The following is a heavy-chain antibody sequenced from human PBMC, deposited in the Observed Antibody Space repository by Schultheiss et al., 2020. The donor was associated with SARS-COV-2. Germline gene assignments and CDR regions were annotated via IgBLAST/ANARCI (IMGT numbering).Heavy chain of an antibody. Sequence: SVKVSCKASGYTFTGYYMHWVRQAPGQGLEWMGGIIPIFGTANYAQKFQGRVTMTEDTSTDTAYMELSSLRSEDTAVYYCATDGLDYGSGSYSGWWGQGTLVTVSS. D-gene: IGHD3-10*01. V-gene: IGHV1-69*06. J-gene: IGHJ4*02. CDR2: IIPIFGTA. CDR3: ATDGLDYGSGSYSGW. CDR1: GYTFTGYY.